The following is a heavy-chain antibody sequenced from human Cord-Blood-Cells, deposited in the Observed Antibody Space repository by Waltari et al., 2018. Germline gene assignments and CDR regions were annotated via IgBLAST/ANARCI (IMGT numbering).Heavy chain of an antibody. CDR1: GFTFSSYS. J-gene: IGHJ4*02. CDR2: ISSSSSYI. CDR3: AREKAAPDY. V-gene: IGHV3-21*01. Sequence: EVQLVESGGGLVKPGGSLRLSCAASGFTFSSYSMNWVRQAPGKGVEWVSSISSSSSYIYHADSVKGRFTISRDNAKNSLNLQMNSLRAEDTAVYYCAREKAAPDYWGQGTLVTVSS. D-gene: IGHD6-13*01.